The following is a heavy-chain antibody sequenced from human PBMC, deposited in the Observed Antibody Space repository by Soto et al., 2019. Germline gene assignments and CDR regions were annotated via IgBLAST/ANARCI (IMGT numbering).Heavy chain of an antibody. CDR3: AGSPFASGFDY. D-gene: IGHD3-10*01. CDR1: GGSISSSSYY. V-gene: IGHV4-39*01. CDR2: IYYSGST. Sequence: ASETLSLTCTVSGGSISSSSYYWGWIRQPPGKGLEWIGSIYYSGSTYYNPSLKSRVTISVDTSKNQFSLKLSSVTAADTAVYYCAGSPFASGFDYWGQGTLVTVSS. J-gene: IGHJ4*02.